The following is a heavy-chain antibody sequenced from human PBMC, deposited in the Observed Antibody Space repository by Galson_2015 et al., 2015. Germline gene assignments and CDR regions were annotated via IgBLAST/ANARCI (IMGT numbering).Heavy chain of an antibody. Sequence: SLRLSCAASGFTVSSNYMSWVRQAPGKGLEWVSVIYSGGSTYYADSVKGRFTISRDNSKNTLYLQMNSLRAEDTAVYYCAGTYGDYVEDAFDIWGQGTMVTVSS. CDR2: IYSGGST. D-gene: IGHD4-17*01. V-gene: IGHV3-53*01. CDR3: AGTYGDYVEDAFDI. J-gene: IGHJ3*02. CDR1: GFTVSSNY.